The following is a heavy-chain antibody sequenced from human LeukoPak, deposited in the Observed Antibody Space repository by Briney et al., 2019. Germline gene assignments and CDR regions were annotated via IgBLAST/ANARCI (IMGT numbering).Heavy chain of an antibody. V-gene: IGHV3-30*04. CDR2: ISHDGSNK. D-gene: IGHD2-21*02. CDR1: GFTFSSYA. J-gene: IGHJ4*02. CDR3: ARAPYCGGDCYSGALDY. Sequence: GGSLRLSCAASGFTFSSYAMHWVRQAPGKGLEWVAVISHDGSNKYYADSVKGRFTISRDNSKNTLYLQMNSLRAEDTAVYYCARAPYCGGDCYSGALDYWGQGTLVTVSS.